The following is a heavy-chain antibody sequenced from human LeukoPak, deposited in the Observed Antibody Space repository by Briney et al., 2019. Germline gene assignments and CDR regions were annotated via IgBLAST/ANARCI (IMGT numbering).Heavy chain of an antibody. CDR1: GFSFNSYW. V-gene: IGHV3-7*01. Sequence: GGSLRLSCAASGFSFNSYWMSWVRQAPGTGLEWVANIRQDGSERYYADSLKGRFTISRDNAKNSLYLQMNSLRAEDTAVYYCARQMVRGVIGPFDIWGQGTMVTVSS. D-gene: IGHD3-10*01. CDR2: IRQDGSER. CDR3: ARQMVRGVIGPFDI. J-gene: IGHJ3*02.